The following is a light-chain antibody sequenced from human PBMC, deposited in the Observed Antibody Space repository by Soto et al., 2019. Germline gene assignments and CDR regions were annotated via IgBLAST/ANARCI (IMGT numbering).Light chain of an antibody. Sequence: DIQMTQSPSTLSASIGDRVTITCRASQNINNWLAWYQQKPGKAPKLLIYKASSLEGGVPSRFSGSASGTEFTLTISSLQPDDFATYYCQHYDGSLWTFGQGTRRKSN. CDR1: QNINNW. CDR3: QHYDGSLWT. CDR2: KAS. V-gene: IGKV1-5*03. J-gene: IGKJ1*01.